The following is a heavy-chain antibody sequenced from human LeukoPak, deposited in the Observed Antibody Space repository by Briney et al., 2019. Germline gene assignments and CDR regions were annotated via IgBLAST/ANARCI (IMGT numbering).Heavy chain of an antibody. CDR2: ISGSGASA. CDR1: GFTFSAYA. CDR3: AKDRYLDC. V-gene: IGHV3-23*01. J-gene: IGHJ4*02. D-gene: IGHD1-14*01. Sequence: HPGGSLRLSCEASGFTFSAYAMTWVRQAPGKGLECVSEISGSGASAHYADSVKGRFTISRDNSKNTLYLQMNSLRAEDTAVYYCAKDRYLDCWGQGTLVIVSS.